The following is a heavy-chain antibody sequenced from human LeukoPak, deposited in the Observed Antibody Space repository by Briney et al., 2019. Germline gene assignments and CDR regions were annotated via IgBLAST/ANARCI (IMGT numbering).Heavy chain of an antibody. CDR3: ARDPASFIAVAGTVDY. CDR1: GFTFSSHW. J-gene: IGHJ4*02. D-gene: IGHD6-19*01. CDR2: INSDGSST. Sequence: GGSLRLSCAASGFTFSSHWMHWVRQAPGKGLVWVSRINSDGSSTSYADSVKGRFTISRDNAKNTLYLQMNSLRAEDTAVYYCARDPASFIAVAGTVDYWGQGTLVTVSS. V-gene: IGHV3-74*01.